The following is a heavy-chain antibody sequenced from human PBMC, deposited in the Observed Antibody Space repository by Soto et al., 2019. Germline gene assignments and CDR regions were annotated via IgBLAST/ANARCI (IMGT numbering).Heavy chain of an antibody. CDR3: ARPQFSYGPSLDG. CDR1: GYTFSRFG. D-gene: IGHD5-18*01. V-gene: IGHV1-18*01. Sequence: QVQLVQSGAEVKKPGASVKVSCKASGYTFSRFGISWVRQAPGQGLEWMGWIRAYTGNTNYAQKFQGRVTMTTDTSTSTAYMELRSLRADDTAVYYCARPQFSYGPSLDGWGQGTLVTVSS. J-gene: IGHJ5*02. CDR2: IRAYTGNT.